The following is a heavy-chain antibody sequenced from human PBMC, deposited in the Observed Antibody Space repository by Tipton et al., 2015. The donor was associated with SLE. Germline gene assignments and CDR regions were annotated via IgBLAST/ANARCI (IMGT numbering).Heavy chain of an antibody. V-gene: IGHV4-61*02. D-gene: IGHD3-22*01. CDR1: GGSINSDTYY. J-gene: IGHJ6*02. CDR2: IYTSGST. CDR3: ARHRRGDRSRVYYGMDV. Sequence: TLSLTCTVSGGSINSDTYYWSWIRQPAGKGLEWIGRIYTSGSTNYNPSLKSRVTISVDTSKNRFSVKLTSVTAADTALYFCARHRRGDRSRVYYGMDVWGQGTTVTVS.